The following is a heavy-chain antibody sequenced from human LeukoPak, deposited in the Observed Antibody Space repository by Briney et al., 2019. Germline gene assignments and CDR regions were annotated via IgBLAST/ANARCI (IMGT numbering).Heavy chain of an antibody. CDR1: GGSISSGGYS. V-gene: IGHV4-30-2*01. CDR3: ARVGCGGDCYWGSWFDP. J-gene: IGHJ5*02. Sequence: SETLSLTCAVSGGSISSGGYSWSWIRQPPGKGLEWIGYIYHSGSTYYNPSLKSRVTISVDRSKNQFSLKLCSVTAADTAVYYCARVGCGGDCYWGSWFDPWGQGTLVTVSS. CDR2: IYHSGST. D-gene: IGHD2-21*02.